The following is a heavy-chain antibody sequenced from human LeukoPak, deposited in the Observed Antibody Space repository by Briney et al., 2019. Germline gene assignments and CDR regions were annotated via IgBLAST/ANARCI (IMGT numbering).Heavy chain of an antibody. CDR3: ARRIYSGYDTPFDY. J-gene: IGHJ4*02. Sequence: PSETLSLTCTVSGGSISSSSYYWGWIRQPPGKGLEWIGSIYYSGSTYYNPSLKSRGAISGDTSKNQFSLKLSSVTAADTAVYYCARRIYSGYDTPFDYWGQGTLVTVSS. CDR2: IYYSGST. V-gene: IGHV4-39*01. CDR1: GGSISSSSYY. D-gene: IGHD5-12*01.